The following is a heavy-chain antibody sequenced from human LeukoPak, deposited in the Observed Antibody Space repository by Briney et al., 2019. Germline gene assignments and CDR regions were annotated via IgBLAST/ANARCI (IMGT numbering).Heavy chain of an antibody. J-gene: IGHJ4*02. CDR1: GFTFSTNW. D-gene: IGHD6-13*01. Sequence: GGSLSLSCAASGFTFSTNWLHWVPQAPGKGWVWVSRINSDGSSTSYADSVRGRFTISRDNAKNTLYLQMNSLRAEDTAVYYCALLVAADTDSWGQGTLVTVSS. CDR3: ALLVAADTDS. CDR2: INSDGSST. V-gene: IGHV3-74*01.